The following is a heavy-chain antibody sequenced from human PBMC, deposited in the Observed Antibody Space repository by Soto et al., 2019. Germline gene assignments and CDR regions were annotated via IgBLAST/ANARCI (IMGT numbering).Heavy chain of an antibody. D-gene: IGHD2-15*01. CDR3: ARHGIDCSGGSCYSPHNWFDP. J-gene: IGHJ5*02. CDR1: GGSISSSSYY. CDR2: IYYSGST. Sequence: SETLSLTCTVSGGSISSSSYYWGWIRQPPGKGLEWIGSIYYSGSTYYNPSLKSRVTISVDTSKNQFSLKLSSVTAADTAVYYCARHGIDCSGGSCYSPHNWFDPWGQGTLVTVSS. V-gene: IGHV4-39*01.